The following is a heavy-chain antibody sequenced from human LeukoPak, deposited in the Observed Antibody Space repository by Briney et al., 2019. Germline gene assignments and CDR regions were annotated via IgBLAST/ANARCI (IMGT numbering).Heavy chain of an antibody. D-gene: IGHD3-22*01. CDR3: AKPWYYDSSGYDY. Sequence: GGSLRLSCAASGFIFSSHGMNWVRQAPGKGLEWVSGISPSGDATFYADSVKGRFTISRDNSKNTLYLQMNSLRVEDTAVYYCAKPWYYDSSGYDYWGQGTLVTVSS. J-gene: IGHJ4*02. CDR2: ISPSGDAT. V-gene: IGHV3-23*01. CDR1: GFIFSSHG.